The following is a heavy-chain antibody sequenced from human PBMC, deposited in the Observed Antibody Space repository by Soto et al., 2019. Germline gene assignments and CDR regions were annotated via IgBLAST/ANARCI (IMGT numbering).Heavy chain of an antibody. CDR3: AKNHIAPGEAPYYFDY. J-gene: IGHJ4*02. Sequence: PGGSLRLSCAASGFTFSSYGMHWVRQAPGKGLEWVAVISYDGSNKYYADSVKGRFTISRDNSKNTLYLQMNSLRAEDTAVYYCAKNHIAPGEAPYYFDYWGQGTLVTVSS. V-gene: IGHV3-30*18. CDR1: GFTFSSYG. CDR2: ISYDGSNK. D-gene: IGHD4-17*01.